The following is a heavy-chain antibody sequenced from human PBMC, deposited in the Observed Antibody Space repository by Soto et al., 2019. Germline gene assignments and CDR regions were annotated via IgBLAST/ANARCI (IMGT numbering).Heavy chain of an antibody. V-gene: IGHV3-48*03. CDR1: GFTFSSYE. CDR3: ARTPEYYYDSSGGFDY. D-gene: IGHD3-22*01. Sequence: GSLRLSCAASGFTFSSYEMNWVRQAPGKGLEWVSYISSSGSTIYYADSVKGRFTISRDNAKNSLYLQMNSLRAEDMAVYYCARTPEYYYDSSGGFDYWGQGTLVTVSS. J-gene: IGHJ4*02. CDR2: ISSSGSTI.